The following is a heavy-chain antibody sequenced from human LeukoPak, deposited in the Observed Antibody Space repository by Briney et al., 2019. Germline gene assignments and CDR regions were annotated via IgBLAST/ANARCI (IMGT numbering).Heavy chain of an antibody. V-gene: IGHV4-39*02. Sequence: SETLSLTCTVSGASISSVSYYWSWIRQPPGKGLEWIGSIYYSGNTYYNPSLKSRVTISVDTSKNQFSLKLSSVTAADTAVYYCATDLCGMVRGVIIMNDQNWYFDIWGRGTLVTVSS. D-gene: IGHD3-10*01. J-gene: IGHJ2*01. CDR2: IYYSGNT. CDR1: GASISSVSYY. CDR3: ATDLCGMVRGVIIMNDQNWYFDI.